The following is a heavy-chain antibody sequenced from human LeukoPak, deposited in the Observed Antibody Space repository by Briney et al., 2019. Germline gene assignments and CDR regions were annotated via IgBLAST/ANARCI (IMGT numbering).Heavy chain of an antibody. Sequence: GGSLRLSCAASGFTFSNYGMHWVRQAPGKGLEWVAVISFDGNDKFYGDSVKGRFTISRDNSKNTLYLQVNSLRDEDTAVYYCARDSGILPYGMDVWGQGTTVTVSS. J-gene: IGHJ6*02. CDR2: ISFDGNDK. V-gene: IGHV3-30*03. D-gene: IGHD1-26*01. CDR1: GFTFSNYG. CDR3: ARDSGILPYGMDV.